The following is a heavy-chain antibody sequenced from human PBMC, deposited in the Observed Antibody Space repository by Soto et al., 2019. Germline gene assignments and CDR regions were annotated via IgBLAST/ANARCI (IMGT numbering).Heavy chain of an antibody. V-gene: IGHV1-69*13. J-gene: IGHJ5*02. Sequence: ASVKVSCKASGGTFSSYAISWVRQAPGQGLEWMGGIIPIFGTANYAQKFQGRVTITADGSTSTAYMELSSLRSEDTAVYYCARDHDSSGPYGSNNWFDPWGQGTLVTVSS. CDR1: GGTFSSYA. CDR2: IIPIFGTA. CDR3: ARDHDSSGPYGSNNWFDP. D-gene: IGHD6-19*01.